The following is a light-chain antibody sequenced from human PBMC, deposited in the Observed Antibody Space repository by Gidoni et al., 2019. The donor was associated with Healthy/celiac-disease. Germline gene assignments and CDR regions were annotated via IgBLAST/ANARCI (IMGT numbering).Light chain of an antibody. Sequence: EIVMTQSPATLSVSPGERATLSCRASQSVSSNLAWYQQKPGQAPRLLIYGASTRATGIPARFSGSGSGTEFTLTISSLQSEDFAVYSCQQYNNWPQWTFTQGTKVEIK. CDR1: QSVSSN. CDR2: GAS. J-gene: IGKJ1*01. V-gene: IGKV3-15*01. CDR3: QQYNNWPQWT.